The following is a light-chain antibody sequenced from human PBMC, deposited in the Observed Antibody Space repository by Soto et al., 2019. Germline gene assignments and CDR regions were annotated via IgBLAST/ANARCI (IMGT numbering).Light chain of an antibody. V-gene: IGKV1-39*01. Sequence: DIQMTQSPSSLSASVGDAVSLTCRASRSISNYLNWYQQKPGRAPKLLISGASNLQRGVPSRFSGSGSGTTFTLTITSLQPDEFAIYFCHQSYTAPYTFGPGTKVEIK. CDR3: HQSYTAPYT. CDR2: GAS. J-gene: IGKJ3*01. CDR1: RSISNY.